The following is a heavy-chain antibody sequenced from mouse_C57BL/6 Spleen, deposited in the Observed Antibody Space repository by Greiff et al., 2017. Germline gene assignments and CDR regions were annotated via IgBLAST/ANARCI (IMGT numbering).Heavy chain of an antibody. CDR2: IWGDGST. J-gene: IGHJ1*03. Sequence: VKLMESGPGLVAPSQSLSITCTVSGFSLTSYGVSWVRQPPGKGLEWLGVIWGDGSTNYHSALISRLSISKDNSKSQVFLKLNSLQTDDTATYYCAKQGFITTVVTPYWYFDVWGTGTTVTVSS. CDR1: GFSLTSYG. D-gene: IGHD1-1*01. V-gene: IGHV2-3*01. CDR3: AKQGFITTVVTPYWYFDV.